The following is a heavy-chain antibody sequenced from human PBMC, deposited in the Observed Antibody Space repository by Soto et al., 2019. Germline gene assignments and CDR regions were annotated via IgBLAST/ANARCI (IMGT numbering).Heavy chain of an antibody. V-gene: IGHV1-69*01. CDR3: ARGGYSYGTGWFDP. CDR1: GGTFSSYA. D-gene: IGHD5-18*01. J-gene: IGHJ5*02. Sequence: QVQLVQSGAEVKKPGSSVKVSCKASGGTFSSYAISWVRQAPGQGLEWMGGMIPIFGTANYAQKFQVRVTITADESTITAYMELSSLRSEDTAVYYCARGGYSYGTGWFDPWGQGTLVTVSS. CDR2: MIPIFGTA.